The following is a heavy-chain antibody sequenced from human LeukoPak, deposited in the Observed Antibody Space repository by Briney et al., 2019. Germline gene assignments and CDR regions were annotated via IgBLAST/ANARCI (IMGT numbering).Heavy chain of an antibody. CDR1: GGTFSSYT. CDR2: IIPILGIA. V-gene: IGHV1-69*02. CDR3: ARDSRRVTTVVPFDY. D-gene: IGHD4-23*01. Sequence: ASVKVSCKASGGTFSSYTISWVRQAPGQGLEWMGRIIPILGIANYAQKFQGRVTITADKSTSTAYMELSSLRSEDTAVYYCARDSRRVTTVVPFDYWGQGTLVTVSS. J-gene: IGHJ4*02.